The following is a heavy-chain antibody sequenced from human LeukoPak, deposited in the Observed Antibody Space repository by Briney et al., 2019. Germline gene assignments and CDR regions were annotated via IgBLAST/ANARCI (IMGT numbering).Heavy chain of an antibody. Sequence: GGSLRLSCAASRFTFSRYSMNWVRQAPGKGLEWVSSISSSRSYIYYAASAKGRFTLSRDHAKNSLYLQIDNPRAEDTAVCYWARDVTHRSGCSSLRGGFDPSGQGTLVTVSS. CDR2: ISSSRSYI. J-gene: IGHJ5*02. V-gene: IGHV3-21*01. CDR3: ARDVTHRSGCSSLRGGFDP. D-gene: IGHD2-15*01. CDR1: RFTFSRYS.